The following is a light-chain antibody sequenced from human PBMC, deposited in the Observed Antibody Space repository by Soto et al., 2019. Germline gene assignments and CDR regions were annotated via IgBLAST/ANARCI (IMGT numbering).Light chain of an antibody. CDR3: QQYGTSPPIT. Sequence: PGERAALSCRASQSVGTSYLAWYQQKPGQAPRLLIYGASIRATDIPDRFSGSGSGTDFTLTISSLEPEDFAVYYCQQYGTSPPITFGQWTRLEIK. J-gene: IGKJ5*01. CDR1: QSVGTSY. CDR2: GAS. V-gene: IGKV3-20*01.